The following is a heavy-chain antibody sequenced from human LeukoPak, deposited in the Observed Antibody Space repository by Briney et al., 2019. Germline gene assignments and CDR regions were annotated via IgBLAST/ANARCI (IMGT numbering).Heavy chain of an antibody. CDR2: IIPIFGTA. V-gene: IGHV1-69*13. Sequence: VKVSCKASGGTFSSYAISWVRQAPGQGLEWMGRIIPIFGTANYAQKFQGRVTITTDESTSTAYMELSSLRSEDTAVYYCARGAYCSGGSCYGHFDYWGQGTLVTVSS. D-gene: IGHD2-15*01. CDR1: GGTFSSYA. J-gene: IGHJ4*02. CDR3: ARGAYCSGGSCYGHFDY.